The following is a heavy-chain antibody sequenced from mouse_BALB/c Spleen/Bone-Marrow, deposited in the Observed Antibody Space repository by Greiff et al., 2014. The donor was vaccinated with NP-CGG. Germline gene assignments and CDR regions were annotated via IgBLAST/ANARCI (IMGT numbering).Heavy chain of an antibody. V-gene: IGHV14-3*02. J-gene: IGHJ3*01. CDR3: SYYCYGSSYCLAY. CDR2: IDPANGNT. Sequence: EVQLQQSGAELVKPGASVKLSCKASGFKIKDTYMHWVKQRPGQGLEWIGRIDPANGNTKYDQKFQGKATITADTSSNTAYLQLSILNSEDNAAYYCSYYCYGSSYCLAYWGQGTLVTVSA. D-gene: IGHD1-1*01. CDR1: GFKIKDTY.